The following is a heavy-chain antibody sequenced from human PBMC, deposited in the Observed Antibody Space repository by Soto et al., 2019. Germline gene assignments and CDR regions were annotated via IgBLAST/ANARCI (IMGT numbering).Heavy chain of an antibody. J-gene: IGHJ4*02. Sequence: GGSLRLSCAASGFPFINFAMSWVRQSPGKGLEWVSAISGTGSRTWYADSVRGRFTVSRDNSKNTLYLQMNSLRDEDTAVYYCARDRAVAAYFDYWGQGTLVTVSS. D-gene: IGHD6-19*01. CDR3: ARDRAVAAYFDY. CDR1: GFPFINFA. CDR2: ISGTGSRT. V-gene: IGHV3-23*01.